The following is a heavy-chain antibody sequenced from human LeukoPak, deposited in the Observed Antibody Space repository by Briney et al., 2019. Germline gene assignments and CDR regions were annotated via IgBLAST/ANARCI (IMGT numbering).Heavy chain of an antibody. CDR3: ARDFYDSSGYYYGY. J-gene: IGHJ4*02. V-gene: IGHV1-2*02. CDR2: INPNLGGT. D-gene: IGHD3-22*01. Sequence: WINPNLGGTNYPQKFQGRVTITRDTSIRTAYIELSRLRSDDTAVYYCARDFYDSSGYYYGYWGQGTLVTVSS.